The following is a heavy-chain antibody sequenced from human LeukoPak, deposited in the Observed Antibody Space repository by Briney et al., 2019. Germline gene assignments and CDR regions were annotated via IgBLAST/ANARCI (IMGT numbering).Heavy chain of an antibody. CDR3: ARDLVTVTKGFNI. CDR2: ISYIGST. V-gene: IGHV4-59*11. D-gene: IGHD4-17*01. Sequence: SETLSLTCVVSGDSFSSHYWTWIRQSPGKGLEWIGYISYIGSTNYNPSLKSRVTISIDTSKNQFSLKLRSVTAADTAVYYCARDLVTVTKGFNIWGQGTMVSVSS. CDR1: GDSFSSHY. J-gene: IGHJ3*02.